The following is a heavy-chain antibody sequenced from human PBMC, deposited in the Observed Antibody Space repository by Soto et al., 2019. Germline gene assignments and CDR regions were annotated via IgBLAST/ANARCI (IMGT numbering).Heavy chain of an antibody. CDR2: IYYSGST. Sequence: TLSLTCTVSGGSISSGGYYWSWIRQHPGKGLEWIGYIYYSGSTYYNPSLKSRVTISVDTSKNQFSLKLSSVTAADTAVYYCARDGLRSTYYYYGMDVWGQGTTVTVSS. CDR1: GGSISSGGYY. CDR3: ARDGLRSTYYYYGMDV. J-gene: IGHJ6*02. V-gene: IGHV4-31*03. D-gene: IGHD4-17*01.